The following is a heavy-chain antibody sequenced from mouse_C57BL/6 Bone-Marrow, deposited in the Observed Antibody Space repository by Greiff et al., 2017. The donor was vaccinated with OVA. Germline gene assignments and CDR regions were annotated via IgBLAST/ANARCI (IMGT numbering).Heavy chain of an antibody. J-gene: IGHJ2*01. CDR1: GYAFSSSW. CDR3: AYYGSSYSYYFDY. CDR2: IYPGDGDT. Sequence: QVQLQQSGPELVKPGASVKISCKASGYAFSSSWMNWVKQRPGKGLEWIGRIYPGDGDTNYNGKFKGKATLTADKSSSTAYMQLSSLTSEDSAVYFCAYYGSSYSYYFDYGGQGTTLTVSS. V-gene: IGHV1-82*01. D-gene: IGHD1-1*01.